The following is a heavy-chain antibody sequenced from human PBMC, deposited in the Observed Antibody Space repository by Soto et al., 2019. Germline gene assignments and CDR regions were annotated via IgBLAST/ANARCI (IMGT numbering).Heavy chain of an antibody. CDR1: GGSISSDGYS. D-gene: IGHD2-2*01. CDR3: ARVPDR. J-gene: IGHJ5*02. V-gene: IGHV4-30-2*01. Sequence: TLYLTCAVYGGSISSDGYSWSWIRQPPGKGLEWIGYIYHSGSTYYNPSLKSRVTISVDRSKNQFSLKLSSVTAADTAVYYCARVPDRWGQGTLVTVS. CDR2: IYHSGST.